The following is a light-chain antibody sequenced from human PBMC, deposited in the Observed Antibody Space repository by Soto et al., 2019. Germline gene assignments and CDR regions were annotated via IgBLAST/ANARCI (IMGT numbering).Light chain of an antibody. V-gene: IGLV2-14*01. Sequence: QSALTQPASVSGSPGQSITISCTGTSSDVGGYNYVSWYQQHPGKAPKLMIYEVSNRPSGVSNRFSGSKSGITASLTISGLQAEDEADYYCTSYTRSSTRVFGGGTKLTVL. CDR1: SSDVGGYNY. CDR2: EVS. J-gene: IGLJ3*02. CDR3: TSYTRSSTRV.